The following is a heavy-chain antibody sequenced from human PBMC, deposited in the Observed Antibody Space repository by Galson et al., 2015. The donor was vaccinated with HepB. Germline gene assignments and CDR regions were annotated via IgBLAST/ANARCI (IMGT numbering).Heavy chain of an antibody. D-gene: IGHD2-21*01. CDR3: ARSTGGVVVN. J-gene: IGHJ4*02. Sequence: CAISGDSVSTISAAWNWIRQSPSRGLEWLGRTYYRSKWYKDYAESVKSRITINSDTSKNQFSLKLSSVTAADTAVYYCARSTGGVVVNWGQGTLVTVSS. V-gene: IGHV6-1*01. CDR2: TYYRSKWYK. CDR1: GDSVSTISAA.